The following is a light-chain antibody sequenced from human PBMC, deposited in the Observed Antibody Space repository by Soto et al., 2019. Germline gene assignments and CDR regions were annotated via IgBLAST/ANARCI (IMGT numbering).Light chain of an antibody. Sequence: DMQMTQSTSTLSASVGDRVTITCRASQNINGWLAWYQQKPGKAPKLLIYRASRLQSGVPSRFSGSGSGTEYTLTISSLQPDDFATYYFQQFDNNFPITFGQGTRLEIK. CDR3: QQFDNNFPIT. J-gene: IGKJ5*01. CDR2: RAS. CDR1: QNINGW. V-gene: IGKV1-5*03.